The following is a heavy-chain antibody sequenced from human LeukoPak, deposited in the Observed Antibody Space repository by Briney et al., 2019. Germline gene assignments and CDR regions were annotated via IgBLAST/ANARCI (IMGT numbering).Heavy chain of an antibody. J-gene: IGHJ4*02. CDR3: ARANVYYFDY. CDR1: GGSISSYY. D-gene: IGHD3-16*01. CDR2: IYYSGST. Sequence: PLETLSLTCTVSGGSISSYYWSWIRQPPGKGLEWIGYIYYSGSTNYNPSLKSRVTISVDTSKNQFSLKLSSVTAADTAVYYCARANVYYFDYWGQGTLVTVSS. V-gene: IGHV4-59*01.